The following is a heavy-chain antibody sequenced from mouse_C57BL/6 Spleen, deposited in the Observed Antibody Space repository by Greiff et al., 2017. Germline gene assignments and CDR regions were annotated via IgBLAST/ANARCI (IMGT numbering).Heavy chain of an antibody. CDR2: IRNKANGYTT. V-gene: IGHV7-3*01. D-gene: IGHD1-1*01. CDR3: ARGYYGSSPWFAY. Sequence: EVQGVESGGGLVQPGGSLSLSCAASGFTFTDYYMSWVRQPPGKALEWLGFIRNKANGYTTEYSASVKGRFTISRDNSQSILYLQMNALRAEDSATYYCARGYYGSSPWFAYWGQGTLVTVSA. J-gene: IGHJ3*01. CDR1: GFTFTDYY.